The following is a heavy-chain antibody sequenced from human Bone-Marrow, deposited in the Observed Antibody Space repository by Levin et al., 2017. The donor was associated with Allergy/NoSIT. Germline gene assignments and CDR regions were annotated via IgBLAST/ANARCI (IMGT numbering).Heavy chain of an antibody. Sequence: QPGGSLRLSCAASGFTVFNNYMSWVRQAPGKGLEWVSLIYSGGGTYYAGSVKGRFTVSRDSSKNTLYLQMNSLRTEDTAVYYCARNPGAIDWSWGQGTLVTVSS. CDR3: ARNPGAIDWS. CDR1: GFTVFNNY. J-gene: IGHJ5*02. CDR2: IYSGGGT. D-gene: IGHD3-9*01. V-gene: IGHV3-53*01.